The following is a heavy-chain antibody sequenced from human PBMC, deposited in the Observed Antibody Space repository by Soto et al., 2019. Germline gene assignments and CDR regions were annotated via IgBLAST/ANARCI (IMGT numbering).Heavy chain of an antibody. Sequence: GGSLRLSCAASGFALSSYWMTWVRQAPGKGLEWVASIKQDESEIYYVDSVKGRFTIARDNAKNSLNLQMNSLRAEDTAVYYCATYSGYVLPMDIWGSGTTVTVSS. CDR3: ATYSGYVLPMDI. J-gene: IGHJ6*03. V-gene: IGHV3-7*01. D-gene: IGHD5-12*01. CDR1: GFALSSYW. CDR2: IKQDESEI.